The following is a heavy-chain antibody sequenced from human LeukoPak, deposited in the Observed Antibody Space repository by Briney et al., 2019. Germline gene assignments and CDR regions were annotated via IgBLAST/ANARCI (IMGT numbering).Heavy chain of an antibody. Sequence: ASVKVSCKTSGYTFTGQYLHWVRQAPGQGLEWMGWINPISGGTKSAQKFQGRVIMTSDTSISTAYMELRSLSSDDTAVYYCARGRQLHLGELFPFAEFFQPWGQGTLVTVLS. D-gene: IGHD3-16*01. CDR1: GYTFTGQY. J-gene: IGHJ1*01. CDR3: ARGRQLHLGELFPFAEFFQP. CDR2: INPISGGT. V-gene: IGHV1-2*02.